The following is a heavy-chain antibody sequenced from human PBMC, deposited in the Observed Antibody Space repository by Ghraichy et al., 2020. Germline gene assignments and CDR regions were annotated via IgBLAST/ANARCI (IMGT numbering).Heavy chain of an antibody. CDR3: ARSVWSSSWYDWFDP. CDR1: GGSINNYY. CDR2: IYYTGST. J-gene: IGHJ5*02. Sequence: SETLSLTCTVSGGSINNYYWSWIRQPPGKGPEWIGYIYYTGSTNYNPSLKSRVTISVDMSTNHFSLKLRSVTAADTVVYYCARSVWSSSWYDWFDPWGQGILVTVSS. V-gene: IGHV4-59*01. D-gene: IGHD6-13*01.